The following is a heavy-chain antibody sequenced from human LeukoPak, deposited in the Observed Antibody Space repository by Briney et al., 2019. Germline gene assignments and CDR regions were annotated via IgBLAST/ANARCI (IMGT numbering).Heavy chain of an antibody. V-gene: IGHV4-34*01. D-gene: IGHD6-19*01. CDR1: AGSFSVYY. J-gene: IGHJ1*01. CDR3: ARGRGGSRQWLVHQGYFQH. CDR2: IKHSGST. Sequence: SETLSLTCAVYAGSFSVYYWSSIRHPPRKGLEWIGEIKHSGSTNYNPLRKTRFTISVETPKNQFSLKLSSVTAADTAVYYCARGRGGSRQWLVHQGYFQHWGEGTLVSVSS.